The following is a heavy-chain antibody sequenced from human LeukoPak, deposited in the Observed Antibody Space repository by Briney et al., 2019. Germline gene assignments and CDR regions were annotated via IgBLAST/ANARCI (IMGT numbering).Heavy chain of an antibody. V-gene: IGHV1-2*02. Sequence: ASVKVSCKASGYTFTDYYMHWVRQAPGQGLEWMGWINPNSGGTNYAQKFQGRVTMTRDTSINTAYMELSSLRSDDTAAYYCARVADYGDYTLPGDYWGQGTLVTVSS. J-gene: IGHJ4*02. CDR2: INPNSGGT. D-gene: IGHD4-17*01. CDR3: ARVADYGDYTLPGDY. CDR1: GYTFTDYY.